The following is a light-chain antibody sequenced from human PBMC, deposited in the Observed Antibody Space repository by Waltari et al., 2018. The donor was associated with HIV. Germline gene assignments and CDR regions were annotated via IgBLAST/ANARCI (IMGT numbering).Light chain of an antibody. V-gene: IGLV1-40*01. Sequence: QSVLTQPPSVSGAPGQRVTISCTGGGSNIGAGYDVPWYQHLPASAPKLLIFGSTNRPFGVPDRFSGSKSDTSASLAITALQAEDEADYYCQSYDSSLSSVLFGGGTKLTVL. CDR2: GST. CDR3: QSYDSSLSSVL. CDR1: GSNIGAGYD. J-gene: IGLJ3*02.